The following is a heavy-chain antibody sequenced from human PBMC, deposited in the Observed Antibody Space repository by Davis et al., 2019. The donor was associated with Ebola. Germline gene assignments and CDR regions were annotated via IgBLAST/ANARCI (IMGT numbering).Heavy chain of an antibody. J-gene: IGHJ3*02. V-gene: IGHV3-30-3*01. CDR1: GFTFSSYA. Sequence: GESLKISCAASGFTFSSYAMHWVRQAPGKGLEWVAVISYDGSNKYYADSVKGRFTISRDNSKNTLYLQMNSLRDEDTAVYYCATDIVVVPAAILGEPFDIWGRGTMVTVSS. D-gene: IGHD2-2*02. CDR3: ATDIVVVPAAILGEPFDI. CDR2: ISYDGSNK.